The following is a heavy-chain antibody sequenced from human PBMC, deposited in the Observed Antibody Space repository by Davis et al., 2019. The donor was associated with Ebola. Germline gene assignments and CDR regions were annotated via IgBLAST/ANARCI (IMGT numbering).Heavy chain of an antibody. Sequence: AASVKVSCKASGGTFSSYAISWVRQAPGQGLEWMGGIIPIFGTANYAQKFQGRVTITADESTSTAYMELSSLRSEDTAVYYCARGPSVATAHYFDYWGQGTLVTVSS. CDR3: ARGPSVATAHYFDY. CDR2: IIPIFGTA. J-gene: IGHJ4*02. CDR1: GGTFSSYA. D-gene: IGHD2-21*02. V-gene: IGHV1-69*13.